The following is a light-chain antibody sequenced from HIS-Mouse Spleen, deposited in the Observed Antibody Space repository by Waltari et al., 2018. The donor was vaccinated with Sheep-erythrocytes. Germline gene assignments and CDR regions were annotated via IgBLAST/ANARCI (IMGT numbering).Light chain of an antibody. CDR1: SSDVGGYNY. Sequence: QSALTQPASVSGSPGQSITISCTGTSSDVGGYNYVSWYQQHPGNAPKLMIYEVSNRPSGVSNAFSGSKAGNTASLTIAVLQAEDEADYYCSSYTSSSTRVFGGGTKLTVL. CDR3: SSYTSSSTRV. J-gene: IGLJ2*01. V-gene: IGLV2-14*01. CDR2: EVS.